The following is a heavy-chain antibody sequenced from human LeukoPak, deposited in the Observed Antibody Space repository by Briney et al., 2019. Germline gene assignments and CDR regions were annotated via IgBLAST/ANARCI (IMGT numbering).Heavy chain of an antibody. J-gene: IGHJ4*02. D-gene: IGHD1-26*01. Sequence: GGSLRLSCAASGFTFSSYAMHWVRQAPGKGLEWVAVISYDGSNKYYADSVKGRFTISRDNSKNTLYLQMNSLRVEDTAVYYCVSWRASGNYLTPTFYFDYWGQGTLVTVSS. CDR1: GFTFSSYA. CDR3: VSWRASGNYLTPTFYFDY. CDR2: ISYDGSNK. V-gene: IGHV3-30*04.